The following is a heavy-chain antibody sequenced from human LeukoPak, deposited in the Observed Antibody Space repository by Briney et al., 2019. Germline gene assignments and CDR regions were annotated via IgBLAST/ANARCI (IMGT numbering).Heavy chain of an antibody. V-gene: IGHV4-61*01. J-gene: IGHJ4*02. CDR1: GGSVSSASNY. Sequence: SETLSLTCTVSGGSVSSASNYWSWIRQPPGKGLEWIGYMYYSGSTSYNPSLKSRVTISVDTSKNQFSLKLSSVTAADTAVYYCARELFVYYDSSGYYSYFDYWGQGTLVTVSS. CDR3: ARELFVYYDSSGYYSYFDY. D-gene: IGHD3-22*01. CDR2: MYYSGST.